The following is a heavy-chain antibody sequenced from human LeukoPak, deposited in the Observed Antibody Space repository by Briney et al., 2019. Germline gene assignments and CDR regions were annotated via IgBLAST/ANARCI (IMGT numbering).Heavy chain of an antibody. V-gene: IGHV1-2*02. CDR3: ARTPYYYDSSGYPFDY. CDR2: INPNSGGT. D-gene: IGHD3-22*01. CDR1: GYTFTGYY. J-gene: IGHJ4*02. Sequence: GASVKVSCKASGYTFTGYYMHWVRQAPGQGLAWMGWINPNSGGTNYAQKFQGRVTMTRDTSISTAYVELSRLRSDDTAVYYCARTPYYYDSSGYPFDYWGQGTLVTVSS.